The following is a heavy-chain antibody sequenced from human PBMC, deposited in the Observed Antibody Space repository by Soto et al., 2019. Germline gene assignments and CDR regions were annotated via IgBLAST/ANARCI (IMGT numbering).Heavy chain of an antibody. CDR2: ISGSGGST. J-gene: IGHJ4*02. V-gene: IGHV3-23*01. CDR1: GFTFSSCA. D-gene: IGHD2-21*02. Sequence: GGSLRLSCAASGFTFSSCAMSWVRQAPGKGLEWVSAISGSGGSTYYADSVKGRFTISRDNSKNTLYLQMNSLRAEDTAVYYCAKAPRIVVVTAIDYWRQGTLVTVSS. CDR3: AKAPRIVVVTAIDY.